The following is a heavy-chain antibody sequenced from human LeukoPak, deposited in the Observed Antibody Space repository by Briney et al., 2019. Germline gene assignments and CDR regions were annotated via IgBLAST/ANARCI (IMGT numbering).Heavy chain of an antibody. V-gene: IGHV4-38-2*01. CDR1: GYSISSGYY. CDR3: ARHVSNDDVVVPAAHFDY. Sequence: SETLSLTCAVSGYSISSGYYWGWIRQPPGKGLEWTGSIYHSGSTYYNPSLKSRVTISVDTSKNQFSLKLSSVTAADTAVYYCARHVSNDDVVVPAAHFDYWGQGTLVTVSS. J-gene: IGHJ4*02. CDR2: IYHSGST. D-gene: IGHD2-2*01.